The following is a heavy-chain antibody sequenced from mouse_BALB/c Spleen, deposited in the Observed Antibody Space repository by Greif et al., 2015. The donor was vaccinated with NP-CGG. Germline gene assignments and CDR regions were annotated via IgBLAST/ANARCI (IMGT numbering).Heavy chain of an antibody. CDR1: GYTFTSYW. D-gene: IGHD2-4*01. J-gene: IGHJ1*01. Sequence: VQLQQSGAELAKPGASVKMSCKASGYTFTSYWMHWVKQRPGQGLEWIGYINPSTGYTEYNQKFKDKATLTADKSSSTACMQLRSLTSEDSAVYYCARGVDYDEDWYLDVWGAGTTVTVSS. V-gene: IGHV1-7*01. CDR3: ARGVDYDEDWYLDV. CDR2: INPSTGYT.